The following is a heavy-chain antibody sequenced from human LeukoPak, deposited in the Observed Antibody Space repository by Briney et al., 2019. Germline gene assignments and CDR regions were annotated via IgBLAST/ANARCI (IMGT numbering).Heavy chain of an antibody. CDR2: ISTNGDST. CDR1: GFTFSSYA. V-gene: IGHV3-64*01. Sequence: GGSLRLSCAASGFTFSSYAMHWVRQAPGKGLEYVAAISTNGDSTYYANSVKGRFTISRDNSKNTLYLQMGSLRVGDMAVYYCARWGSTSCYDYWGQGTLVTVSS. CDR3: ARWGSTSCYDY. J-gene: IGHJ4*02. D-gene: IGHD2-2*01.